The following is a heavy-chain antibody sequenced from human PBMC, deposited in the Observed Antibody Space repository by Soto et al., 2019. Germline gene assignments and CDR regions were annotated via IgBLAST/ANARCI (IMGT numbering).Heavy chain of an antibody. CDR3: ARDGSGSYSLDY. J-gene: IGHJ4*02. CDR2: IYWDDDK. CDR1: GFSLSTSGVG. Sequence: QITLKESGPTLVKPTQTLTLTCTFSGFSLSTSGVGVGWIRQPPGKALEWLALIYWDDDKRYSPSLKSRLTIPKDTSKNQVVLTMTNMDPVDTATYYCARDGSGSYSLDYWGQGTLVTVSS. D-gene: IGHD3-10*01. V-gene: IGHV2-5*02.